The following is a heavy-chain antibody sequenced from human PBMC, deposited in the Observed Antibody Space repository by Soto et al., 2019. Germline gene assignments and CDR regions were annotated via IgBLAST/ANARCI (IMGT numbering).Heavy chain of an antibody. CDR2: ISADNGDT. CDR1: GYTFDIYG. Sequence: QIQLVQSGPEVKKPGASVKVSCKASGYTFDIYGISWVRQVPGQGPEWVGWISADNGDTKYVQRMQGRVTLTTDRATSTAYMELRSLRSDDTAVYYCARDRSYYYDSSGYPFDYWGQGSLVTVSS. J-gene: IGHJ4*02. CDR3: ARDRSYYYDSSGYPFDY. V-gene: IGHV1-18*01. D-gene: IGHD3-22*01.